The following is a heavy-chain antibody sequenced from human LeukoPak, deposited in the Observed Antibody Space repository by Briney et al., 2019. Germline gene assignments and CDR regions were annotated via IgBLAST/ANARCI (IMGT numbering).Heavy chain of an antibody. CDR1: GGSISSYY. V-gene: IGHV4-59*01. CDR3: ARGITMIPWFDP. CDR2: IYYSGST. J-gene: IGHJ5*02. Sequence: SETLSLTCTVSGGSISSYYWSWIRQPPGKGLEWIGYIYYSGSTNYNPSLKSRVTISVDTSKNQFSLKLSSVTAADTAVYYCARGITMIPWFDPWGQGTLVTVSP. D-gene: IGHD3-22*01.